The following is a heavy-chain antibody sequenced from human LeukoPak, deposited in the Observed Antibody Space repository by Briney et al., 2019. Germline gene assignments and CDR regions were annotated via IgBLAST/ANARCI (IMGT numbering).Heavy chain of an antibody. V-gene: IGHV4-39*01. J-gene: IGHJ4*02. CDR1: GGSISSSSYY. CDR3: ARTGSSTPLDYFDY. D-gene: IGHD1-26*01. CDR2: IYYSGST. Sequence: SETLSLTCTVSGGSISSSSYYWGWIRQPPGKGLEWIGSIYYSGSTYYNPSLKSRVTISVDTSKNQFSLKLSSVTAADTAVYYCARTGSSTPLDYFDYWGQGTLVTVPS.